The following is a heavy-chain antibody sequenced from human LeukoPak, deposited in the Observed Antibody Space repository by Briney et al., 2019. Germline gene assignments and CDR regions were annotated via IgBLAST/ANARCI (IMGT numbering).Heavy chain of an antibody. CDR1: GFTFSSYS. D-gene: IGHD2-2*01. Sequence: GGSLRLSCAASGFTFSSYSMNWVRQAPGKGLEWVSYISTTGSTIYYADSVKGRFTISRDNAKNSLYLQMNSLRAEDTAVYFCARVLAVPAAFYFYYGLDVWGQGTTVTVSS. J-gene: IGHJ6*02. CDR3: ARVLAVPAAFYFYYGLDV. V-gene: IGHV3-48*01. CDR2: ISTTGSTI.